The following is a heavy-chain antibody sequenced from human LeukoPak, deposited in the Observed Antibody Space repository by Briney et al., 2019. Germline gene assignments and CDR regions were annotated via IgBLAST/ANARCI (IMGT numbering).Heavy chain of an antibody. CDR2: IRGSSSSYI. CDR1: GFAFRTYC. J-gene: IGHJ6*03. V-gene: IGHV3-21*01. CDR3: ARGDLEIVPGRVRGAVMEGEHYYYMDV. Sequence: GGSLRLSCAASGFAFRTYCMNWVRQAPGKGLEGVASIRGSSSSYIYYADSVEGPFTIARANAQHSLDLQKNRLRAEDTALYYCARGDLEIVPGRVRGAVMEGEHYYYMDVWGGGTTVTVSS. D-gene: IGHD2/OR15-2a*01.